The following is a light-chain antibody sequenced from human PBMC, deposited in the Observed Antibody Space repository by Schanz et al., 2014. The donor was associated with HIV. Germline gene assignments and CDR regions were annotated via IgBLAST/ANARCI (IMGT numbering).Light chain of an antibody. J-gene: IGKJ1*01. CDR2: RAS. V-gene: IGKV1-5*03. Sequence: DIQMTQSPSTLSASVGDRVTITCRASQSISSWLAWYQQKPGKAPKLLIYRASSLESGVPSRFSGSGSGTEFALTISSLQPDDFVTYYCQHYNSDSWTFGQGTNVEIK. CDR1: QSISSW. CDR3: QHYNSDSWT.